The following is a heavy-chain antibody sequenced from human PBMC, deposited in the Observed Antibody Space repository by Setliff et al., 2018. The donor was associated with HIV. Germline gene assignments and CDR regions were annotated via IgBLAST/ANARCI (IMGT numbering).Heavy chain of an antibody. V-gene: IGHV3-15*01. CDR3: TTDLGSGRFSWNNN. CDR1: GFTFSNAW. CDR2: IRNKKNEGTT. J-gene: IGHJ4*02. Sequence: GGSLRLSCAAAGFTFSNAWMTWVRQAPGKGLEWVARIRNKKNEGTTYYAAPVEGRFTISRDDSKNTLSLQMNSLKTEDTDIYYCTTDLGSGRFSWNNNWGQGTLVTVSS. D-gene: IGHD1-26*01.